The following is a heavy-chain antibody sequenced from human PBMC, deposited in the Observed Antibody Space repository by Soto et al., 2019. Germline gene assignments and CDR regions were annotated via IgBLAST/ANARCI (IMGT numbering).Heavy chain of an antibody. J-gene: IGHJ6*02. CDR3: ARDAGTTNLCYYSGMAV. CDR1: GGTFSSYA. Sequence: QVQLVQSGAEVKKPGSSVKVSCKASGGTFSSYAISWVRQAPGQGLEWMGGIIPIFGTANYAQKCQGRVTIGTDDSNSTAYMELSSLRSEDPAVYYCARDAGTTNLCYYSGMAVWGQGPTVTVSS. V-gene: IGHV1-69*05. CDR2: IIPIFGTA. D-gene: IGHD1-1*01.